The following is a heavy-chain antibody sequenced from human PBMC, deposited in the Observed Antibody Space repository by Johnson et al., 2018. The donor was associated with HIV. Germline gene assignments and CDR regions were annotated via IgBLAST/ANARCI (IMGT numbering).Heavy chain of an antibody. J-gene: IGHJ3*02. CDR3: AKLIVNWNYDEQPSRAFDI. CDR1: GFTFSSYG. V-gene: IGHV3-30*02. Sequence: QVQLVESGGGVVQPGGSLRLSCAASGFTFSSYGMHWVRQAPGKGLEWVAFIRYDGSNKYYADSVRGRFTISRDNSKNTLYLQMNSLRAEDTAVYYCAKLIVNWNYDEQPSRAFDIWGQGTMVTVSS. CDR2: IRYDGSNK. D-gene: IGHD1-7*01.